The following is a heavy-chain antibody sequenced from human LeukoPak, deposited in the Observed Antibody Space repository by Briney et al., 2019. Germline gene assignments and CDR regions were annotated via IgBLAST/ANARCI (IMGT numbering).Heavy chain of an antibody. D-gene: IGHD3-22*01. CDR1: GGSFSGYY. CDR3: ARGPQYYYDSSGYVFDY. J-gene: IGHJ4*02. CDR2: INHSGST. V-gene: IGHV4-34*01. Sequence: SETLSLTCAVYGGSFSGYYWSWIRPPPGKGLERIGEINHSGSTNYNPSLKSRVTISVDTSKNQFSVKLSSVTTADTAVYYCARGPQYYYDSSGYVFDYWGQGTLVPVSS.